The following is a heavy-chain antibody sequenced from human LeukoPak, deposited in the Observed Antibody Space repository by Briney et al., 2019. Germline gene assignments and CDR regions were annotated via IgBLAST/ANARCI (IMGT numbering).Heavy chain of an antibody. CDR1: GFAFSSYG. V-gene: IGHV3-30*19. D-gene: IGHD4-17*01. CDR3: ARNDYGDYYFDY. Sequence: PGRSLRLSCAASGFAFSSYGMHWVRQAPGEGLEWVAVISYDGSHTNYAESVRGRFTISRDNSKSTLYLHMSSLIAEDTAVYYCARNDYGDYYFDYWGQGTLVTVSS. CDR2: ISYDGSHT. J-gene: IGHJ4*02.